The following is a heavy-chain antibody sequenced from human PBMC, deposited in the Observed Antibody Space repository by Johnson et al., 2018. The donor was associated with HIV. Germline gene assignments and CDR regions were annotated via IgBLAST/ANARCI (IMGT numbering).Heavy chain of an antibody. Sequence: VQLVESGGGVVRPGGSLRLSCAASGFSFDDYDMSWVRQAPGKGLEWVSGINWNGGSTGYADSVKGRFTISRDNAKNSLYLQMNSLRAEDTAVYYCARDMSDSAWGDAFDIWGQGTMVTVSS. J-gene: IGHJ3*02. V-gene: IGHV3-20*04. D-gene: IGHD3-16*01. CDR3: ARDMSDSAWGDAFDI. CDR2: INWNGGST. CDR1: GFSFDDYD.